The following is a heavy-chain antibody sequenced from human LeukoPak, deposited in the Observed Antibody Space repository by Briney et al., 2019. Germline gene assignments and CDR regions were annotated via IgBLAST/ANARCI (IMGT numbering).Heavy chain of an antibody. CDR3: ARESGGLARFLEWLPGNYYYHGMDV. D-gene: IGHD3-3*01. Sequence: GASVKVSCKASGYTFTSYGISWVRQAPGQGLEWMGWISAYNGNTNYAQKLQGRVTMTTDTSTSTAYMELRSLRSDDTAVYYCARESGGLARFLEWLPGNYYYHGMDVWGQGTTVTVSS. CDR1: GYTFTSYG. CDR2: ISAYNGNT. J-gene: IGHJ6*02. V-gene: IGHV1-18*01.